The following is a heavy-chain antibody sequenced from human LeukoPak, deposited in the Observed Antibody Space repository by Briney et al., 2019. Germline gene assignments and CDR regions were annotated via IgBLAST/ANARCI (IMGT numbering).Heavy chain of an antibody. CDR3: ARDSPMGNWNRKGCDY. CDR2: ISAYNGNT. CDR1: GYTFTSYG. D-gene: IGHD1-1*01. V-gene: IGHV1-18*01. J-gene: IGHJ4*02. Sequence: ASVKVSCKASGYTFTSYGISWVRQAPGQGLEWMGWISAYNGNTNYAQKLQGRVTMTTDTSTSTAYMELRSLRSDDTAVYYCARDSPMGNWNRKGCDYWGQGTLVTVSS.